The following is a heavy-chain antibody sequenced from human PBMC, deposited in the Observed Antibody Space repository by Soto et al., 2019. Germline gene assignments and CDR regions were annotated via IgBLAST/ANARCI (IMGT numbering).Heavy chain of an antibody. V-gene: IGHV4-4*07. CDR2: IYGSGGT. CDR1: AGSISTYY. Sequence: QVRLRESGPGLVRPSETLSLTCSVSAGSISTYYWSWIRQPAGKGLEWLGRIYGSGGTNFNPSLMGRVSMPVDTSNNQFSLKLSAVVAADTAVYYCARGAAAGVDYGMDVWGQGTTVTVS. D-gene: IGHD6-13*01. CDR3: ARGAAAGVDYGMDV. J-gene: IGHJ6*02.